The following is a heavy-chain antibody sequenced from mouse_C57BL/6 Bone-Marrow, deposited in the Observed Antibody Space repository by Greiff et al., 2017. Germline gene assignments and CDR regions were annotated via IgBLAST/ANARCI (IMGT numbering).Heavy chain of an antibody. J-gene: IGHJ3*01. D-gene: IGHD4-1*01. Sequence: VQGVESGPGLVAPSQSLSITCTVSGFSLTSYGVDWVRQSPGKGLEWLGVIWGVGSTNYNSALKSRLSISKDNSKRQVFLNMNSLQTDDTAMYYCASLNWDGFAYWGQGTLVTVSA. CDR2: IWGVGST. V-gene: IGHV2-6*01. CDR3: ASLNWDGFAY. CDR1: GFSLTSYG.